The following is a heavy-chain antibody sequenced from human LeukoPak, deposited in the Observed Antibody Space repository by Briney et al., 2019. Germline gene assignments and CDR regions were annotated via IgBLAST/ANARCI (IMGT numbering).Heavy chain of an antibody. Sequence: PGGSLRLSCAASGFTFSSYGMHWVRQAPGKGLEWVAVIWYDGSNKYYADSVKGRFTISRDNSKDTLYLQMNSLRAEDTAVYYCAKARIDSSSWHSWFDPWGQGTLVTVSS. CDR2: IWYDGSNK. V-gene: IGHV3-33*06. J-gene: IGHJ5*02. CDR3: AKARIDSSSWHSWFDP. D-gene: IGHD6-13*01. CDR1: GFTFSSYG.